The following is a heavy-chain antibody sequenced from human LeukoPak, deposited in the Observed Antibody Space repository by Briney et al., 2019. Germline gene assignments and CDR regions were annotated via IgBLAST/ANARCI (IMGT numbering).Heavy chain of an antibody. J-gene: IGHJ3*02. CDR2: IYPGDSDT. Sequence: GESLKISCKGSGYGFTNYWIGWVRQMPGKGLEWMGIIYPGDSDTRYSPSFQGQVTISAHRSVSTAYLQWSSLKASDTAMYYCARHRSSSSLGAFYIWGQGTMATVSS. V-gene: IGHV5-51*01. CDR1: GYGFTNYW. CDR3: ARHRSSSSLGAFYI. D-gene: IGHD6-6*01.